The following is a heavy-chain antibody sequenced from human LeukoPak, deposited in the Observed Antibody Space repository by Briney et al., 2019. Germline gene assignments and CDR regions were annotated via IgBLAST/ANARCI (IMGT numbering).Heavy chain of an antibody. CDR2: IYTSGST. Sequence: SETLSLTCTVSGGSISSYYWSWIRQPVGKGLEWIGRIYTSGSTNYNPSLKSRVTMSVDTSKNQFSLKLSSVTAADTAVYYCARDRSYYDSSGYYTDAFDIWGQGTMVTVSS. CDR1: GGSISSYY. J-gene: IGHJ3*02. CDR3: ARDRSYYDSSGYYTDAFDI. V-gene: IGHV4-4*07. D-gene: IGHD3-22*01.